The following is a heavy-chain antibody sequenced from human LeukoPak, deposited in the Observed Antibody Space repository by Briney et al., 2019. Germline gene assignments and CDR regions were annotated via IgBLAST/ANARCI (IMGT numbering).Heavy chain of an antibody. V-gene: IGHV1-8*01. J-gene: IGHJ5*02. Sequence: RGASVKVSCKASGYTFTSYDVNWVRQVTGQGLEWMGWMNPNSGNTGYAQKFQGRVTMTRNTSISTAYTELSSLRSEDTAVYYCARGNGYSSSWYPWDWFDPWGQGTLVTVSS. CDR2: MNPNSGNT. D-gene: IGHD6-13*01. CDR1: GYTFTSYD. CDR3: ARGNGYSSSWYPWDWFDP.